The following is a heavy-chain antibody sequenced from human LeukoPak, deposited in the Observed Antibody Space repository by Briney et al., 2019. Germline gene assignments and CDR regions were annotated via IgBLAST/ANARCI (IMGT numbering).Heavy chain of an antibody. V-gene: IGHV3-74*01. D-gene: IGHD3-22*01. CDR2: IKSDGKT. CDR1: GFTFSRYW. J-gene: IGHJ1*01. Sequence: GGSLRLSCEPSGFTFSRYWMHWLRQAPGKGLVWVSRIKSDGKTNYADSVKGRFTISRDNAKNTVSLQMDSLRAEDTGVYYCARAPSEVGGYYPEYFRHWGQGTLVTVSS. CDR3: ARAPSEVGGYYPEYFRH.